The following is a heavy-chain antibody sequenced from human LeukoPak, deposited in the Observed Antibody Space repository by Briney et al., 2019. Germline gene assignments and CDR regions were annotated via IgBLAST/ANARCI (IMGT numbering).Heavy chain of an antibody. D-gene: IGHD3-22*01. CDR2: INPSGGST. CDR1: GYTFTSYY. J-gene: IGHJ4*02. CDR3: ARAPYYYDSSGKPGRAYFDY. Sequence: GASVKVSCKASGYTFTSYYMHWVRQAPGQGLEWMGIINPSGGSTSYAQKFQGRVTMTRDTSTSTVYMELSSLRSEDTAVYYCARAPYYYDSSGKPGRAYFDYWGQGTPVTVSS. V-gene: IGHV1-46*01.